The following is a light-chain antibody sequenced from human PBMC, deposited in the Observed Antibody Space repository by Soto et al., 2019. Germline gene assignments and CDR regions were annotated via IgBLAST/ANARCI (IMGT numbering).Light chain of an antibody. CDR2: AAS. J-gene: IGKJ5*01. CDR1: ESISNY. Sequence: IQLPQSPSSLSASVGDRVTITCRASESISNYLNWYHQKPGKAPYLLIYAASSLQSGVPSRFSGRGSGTDFTLSISSLQPEDFGTYDCQQTYSTPITFGQGTRLDI. V-gene: IGKV1-39*01. CDR3: QQTYSTPIT.